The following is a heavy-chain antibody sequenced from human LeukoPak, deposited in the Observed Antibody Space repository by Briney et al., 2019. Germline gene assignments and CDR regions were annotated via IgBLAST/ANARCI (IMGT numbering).Heavy chain of an antibody. D-gene: IGHD2-2*01. CDR2: IKQDGSDK. CDR3: ARGIVVVPAAAAYYYYYYMDV. CDR1: GFTFSSHW. V-gene: IGHV3-7*03. Sequence: GGSLRLSCAASGFTFSSHWMSWVRQAPGKGLEWLANIKQDGSDKYYVDSVRGRFTISRDNAKNSLYLQMNSLRAEDTAVYYCARGIVVVPAAAAYYYYYYMDVWGKGTTVTVSS. J-gene: IGHJ6*03.